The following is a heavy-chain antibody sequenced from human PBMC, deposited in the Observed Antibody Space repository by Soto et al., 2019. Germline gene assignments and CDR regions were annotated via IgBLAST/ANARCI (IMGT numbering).Heavy chain of an antibody. Sequence: PSETLSLTCTVSGGSISSSSYYWGWIRQPPGKGLEWIGSIYYSGSTYYNPSLKSRVTISVDTSKNQFSLKLSSVTAADTAVYYCASLQPLYCSSTSCYDYWGQGTLVTVSS. CDR3: ASLQPLYCSSTSCYDY. CDR2: IYYSGST. V-gene: IGHV4-39*01. J-gene: IGHJ4*02. CDR1: GGSISSSSYY. D-gene: IGHD2-2*01.